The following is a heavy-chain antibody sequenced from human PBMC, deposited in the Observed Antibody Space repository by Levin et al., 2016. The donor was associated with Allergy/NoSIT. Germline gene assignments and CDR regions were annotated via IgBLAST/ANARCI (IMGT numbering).Heavy chain of an antibody. Sequence: GESLKISCAASGFTVSTNYMSWVRLAPGKGLEWVSVIYSGGSTYYADSVKGRFTISRDNSKNTLYLQMNSLRVEDTAVYYCARGITYYYDSSGYYKTHYYGMDVWGQGTTVTVSS. CDR3: ARGITYYYDSSGYYKTHYYGMDV. CDR2: IYSGGST. J-gene: IGHJ6*02. V-gene: IGHV3-53*01. D-gene: IGHD3-22*01. CDR1: GFTVSTNY.